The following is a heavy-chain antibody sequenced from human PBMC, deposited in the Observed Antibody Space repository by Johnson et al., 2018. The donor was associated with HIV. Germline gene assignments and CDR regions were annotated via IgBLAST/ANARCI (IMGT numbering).Heavy chain of an antibody. J-gene: IGHJ3*02. Sequence: VQLVESGGGLVQPGRSLRLSCAASGLTFEDYAMHWVWQAPGKGLEWVSGISGCGGSTYYADSVKGRFTISRDNAKNTLYLQMNSLRAEDTAVYYCAKDRGSYYFYAFDIWGQGTMVTVSS. CDR3: AKDRGSYYFYAFDI. V-gene: IGHV3-23*04. CDR1: GLTFEDYA. D-gene: IGHD1-26*01. CDR2: ISGCGGST.